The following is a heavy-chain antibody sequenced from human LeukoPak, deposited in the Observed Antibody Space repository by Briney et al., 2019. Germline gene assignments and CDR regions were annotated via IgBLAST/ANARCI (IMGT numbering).Heavy chain of an antibody. Sequence: PGGSLRLSCAASGFTFSNYAMSWVRQAPGKGLEWVSAISGSASSTYHADSVKGRFTISRDNSKNTLYLQMNSLRADDTAVYYCAKDIDDSGYYDEYFQHWGQGTLVTVSS. V-gene: IGHV3-23*01. CDR2: ISGSASST. D-gene: IGHD3-22*01. CDR1: GFTFSNYA. J-gene: IGHJ1*01. CDR3: AKDIDDSGYYDEYFQH.